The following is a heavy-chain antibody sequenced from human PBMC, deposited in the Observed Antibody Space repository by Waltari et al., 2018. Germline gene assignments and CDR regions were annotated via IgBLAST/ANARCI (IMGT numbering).Heavy chain of an antibody. V-gene: IGHV4-59*08. CDR1: GDFPSDDH. Sequence: HVQLQASGPGLVKPSETLSLTCTVSGDFPSDDHRTWIRQAPGKGLEWIAYLRNTGSTKRNPSLESRVTISADTSKKQFTLRLTSVTAADTAVYYCARLPTKYYDSLGWGFFDQWGQGILVTVPS. D-gene: IGHD3-22*01. J-gene: IGHJ4*02. CDR2: LRNTGST. CDR3: ARLPTKYYDSLGWGFFDQ.